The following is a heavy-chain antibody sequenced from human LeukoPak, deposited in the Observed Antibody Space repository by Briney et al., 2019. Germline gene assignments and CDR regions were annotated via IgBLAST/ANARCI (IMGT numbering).Heavy chain of an antibody. CDR2: IIPIFGTA. CDR3: ASHLRYNWNEFDY. V-gene: IGHV1-69*05. Sequence: SVKVSCKSSGCTFSSYAISLVRHAPGQGLEWMGGIIPIFGTANYAQKFQGRGTITTDESTSTAYMELSSLRSEDTAVYYCASHLRYNWNEFDYWGQGTLVTVSS. D-gene: IGHD1-1*01. J-gene: IGHJ4*02. CDR1: GCTFSSYA.